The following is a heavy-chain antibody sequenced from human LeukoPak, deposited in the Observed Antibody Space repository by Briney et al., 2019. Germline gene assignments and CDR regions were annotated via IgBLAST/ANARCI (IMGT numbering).Heavy chain of an antibody. CDR3: ARFAVHRRITVAGQFGLDY. V-gene: IGHV1-46*01. J-gene: IGHJ4*02. Sequence: ASVKVSCKASGDTLTRYYIHWVRQAPGQGLEWMGIITPTGGSTTYAQKFQGRVTMTRDTSTSTVYMELSSLRSEDTAVYYCARFAVHRRITVAGQFGLDYWGQGTLVTVSS. D-gene: IGHD6-19*01. CDR1: GDTLTRYY. CDR2: ITPTGGST.